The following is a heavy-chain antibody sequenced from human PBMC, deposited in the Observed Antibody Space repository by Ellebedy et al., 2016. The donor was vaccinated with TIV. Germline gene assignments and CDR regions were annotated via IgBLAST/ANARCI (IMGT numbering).Heavy chain of an antibody. CDR1: GFTFSSYA. CDR3: ASHKDVLGGD. CDR2: ISYDGSNK. V-gene: IGHV3-30-3*01. Sequence: GGSLRLXCAASGFTFSSYAMHWVRQAPGKGLEWVAVISYDGSNKYYADSVKGRFTISRDNAKNSLYLQMNSLRAEDTAVYFCASHKDVLGGDWGQGTLVTVSS. D-gene: IGHD4-23*01. J-gene: IGHJ4*02.